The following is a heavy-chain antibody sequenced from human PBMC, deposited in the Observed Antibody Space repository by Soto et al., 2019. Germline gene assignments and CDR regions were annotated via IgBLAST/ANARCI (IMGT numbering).Heavy chain of an antibody. CDR1: GGSVSCGSYY. CDR2: IYYSGSS. V-gene: IGHV4-61*01. Sequence: SETLSLTCTVSGGSVSCGSYYWNWIRQPPGKGLEWIGYIYYSGSSNYNPSLKSRVTISIDTSKNQFSLKLSSVTAADTAVYYCARGGRRSPGMDVWGQGTTVTVSS. CDR3: ARGGRRSPGMDV. J-gene: IGHJ6*02.